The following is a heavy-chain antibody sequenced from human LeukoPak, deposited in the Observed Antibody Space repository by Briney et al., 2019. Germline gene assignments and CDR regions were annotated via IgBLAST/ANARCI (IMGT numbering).Heavy chain of an antibody. CDR2: ISYDGSNK. V-gene: IGHV3-30-3*01. CDR1: GFTFSNYA. D-gene: IGHD4-17*01. J-gene: IGHJ4*02. Sequence: GGSLRLSCAASGFTFSNYAMHWVRQAPGKGLEWVTVISYDGSNKHYADSVKGRFIISRDNSKNTLYLQMNSLRAEDTAVYYCVRDDYGDYGLLDYWGQGTLVTVSS. CDR3: VRDDYGDYGLLDY.